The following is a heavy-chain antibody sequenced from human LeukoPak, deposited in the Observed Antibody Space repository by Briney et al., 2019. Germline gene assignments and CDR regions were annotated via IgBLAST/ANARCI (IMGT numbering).Heavy chain of an antibody. V-gene: IGHV4-38-2*01. Sequence: SETLYLTCAVSGSSISNGHYWVWIRQPPGRGLEWIGSLYHTDSAYYNTSLRSRVSMSVDTSKNQFSLTLNFVTAADSAVYYCARQHDSYCYYYIDVWGSGTRVTVSS. CDR2: LYHTDSA. CDR1: GSSISNGHY. J-gene: IGHJ6*03. CDR3: ARQHDSYCYYYIDV.